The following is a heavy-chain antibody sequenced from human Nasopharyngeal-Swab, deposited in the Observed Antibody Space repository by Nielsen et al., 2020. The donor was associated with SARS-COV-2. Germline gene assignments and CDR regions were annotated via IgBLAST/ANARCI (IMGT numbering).Heavy chain of an antibody. CDR2: IYYSGST. V-gene: IGHV4-39*01. CDR3: ARHPGGYPYYYDSSGYYFDY. J-gene: IGHJ4*02. D-gene: IGHD3-22*01. Sequence: SETLSLTCAVYGGSFSSYYWGWIRQPPGKGLEWIGSIYYSGSTYYNPSLKSRVTISVDTSKNQFSLKLSSVTAADTAVYYCARHPGGYPYYYDSSGYYFDYWGQGTLVTVSS. CDR1: GGSFSSYY.